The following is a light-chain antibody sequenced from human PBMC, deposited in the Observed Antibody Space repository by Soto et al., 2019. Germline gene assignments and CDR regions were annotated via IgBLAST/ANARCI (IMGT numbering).Light chain of an antibody. J-gene: IGKJ4*01. V-gene: IGKV1-9*01. Sequence: DIQLSQSPSFLSASVGDRVTITCRASQGISSYLAWYQQKPGKAPKLLIYAASTLKSGVSSRFSGSRSGTEFTLTISSLKPEDFATYYCQQLNSYPITFGGVTKVELK. CDR3: QQLNSYPIT. CDR1: QGISSY. CDR2: AAS.